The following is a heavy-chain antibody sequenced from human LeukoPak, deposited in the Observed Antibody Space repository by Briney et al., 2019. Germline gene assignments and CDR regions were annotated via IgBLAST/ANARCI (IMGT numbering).Heavy chain of an antibody. Sequence: PGGSLRLSCAASGFTFSSYGMHWVRQAPGKGLEWVAVISYDGSNKYYADSVKGRFTISRDNSKNTLYLQMNSLRAEDTAVYYCAREPVYGGNSQFDYWGQGTLVTVSS. V-gene: IGHV3-30*03. J-gene: IGHJ4*02. D-gene: IGHD4-23*01. CDR1: GFTFSSYG. CDR3: AREPVYGGNSQFDY. CDR2: ISYDGSNK.